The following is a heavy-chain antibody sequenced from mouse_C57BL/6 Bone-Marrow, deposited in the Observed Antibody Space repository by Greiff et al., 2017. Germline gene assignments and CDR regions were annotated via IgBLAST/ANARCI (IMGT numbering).Heavy chain of an antibody. CDR1: GYTFTSYW. Sequence: QVQLKQPGAELVKPGASVKMSCKASGYTFTSYWITWVKQRPGQGLEWIGDIYPGSGSTNYNEKFKSKATLTVDTSSSTAYMQLSSLTSDDSSVYCCARIDLLYYSNPLCAIDYWGQGTSVTVSS. J-gene: IGHJ4*01. D-gene: IGHD2-5*01. CDR3: ARIDLLYYSNPLCAIDY. V-gene: IGHV1-55*01. CDR2: IYPGSGST.